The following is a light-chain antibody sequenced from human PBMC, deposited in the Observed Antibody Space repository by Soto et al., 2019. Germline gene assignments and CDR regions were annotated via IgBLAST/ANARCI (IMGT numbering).Light chain of an antibody. CDR1: SGHSSYA. V-gene: IGLV4-69*01. CDR3: QTWGSGIHVV. Sequence: QSVLTQSPSASASLGASVKLTCTLSSGHSSYAIAWHQQQPEKGPRYLMKVNSDGSHNKGDGIPDRLSGSSSGAERYLTISSLQSEDEADYYCQTWGSGIHVVFGGGTKLTVL. CDR2: VNSDGSH. J-gene: IGLJ2*01.